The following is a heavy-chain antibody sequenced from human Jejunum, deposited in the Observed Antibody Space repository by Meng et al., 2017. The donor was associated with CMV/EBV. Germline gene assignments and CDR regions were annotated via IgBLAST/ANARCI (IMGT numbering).Heavy chain of an antibody. CDR2: TFYRSKWYN. CDR3: ARGLPNYYEYGMDV. J-gene: IGHJ6*02. Sequence: VSKNNGAWNWVRQSPSRGLGWLGRTFYRSKWYNEYALSVKSRITVNPDTSKNQFSLQLSSVTPEDTAVYYCARGLPNYYEYGMDVWGQGTTGTVSS. V-gene: IGHV6-1*01. CDR1: VSKNNGA.